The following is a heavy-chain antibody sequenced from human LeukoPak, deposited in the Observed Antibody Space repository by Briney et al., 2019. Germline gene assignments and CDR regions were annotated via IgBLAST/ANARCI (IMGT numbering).Heavy chain of an antibody. J-gene: IGHJ4*02. Sequence: GGSLRLSCAASGITFTNFGMRWVRQAPGKGLEWVSSISNGGDHKFYADSVRGRFTISRDNSKSTLYLQMDSLRAEDTAVYYCAKVISPYSSFVSYWGQGTLVTVSS. V-gene: IGHV3-23*01. CDR2: ISNGGDHK. D-gene: IGHD5-12*01. CDR3: AKVISPYSSFVSY. CDR1: GITFTNFG.